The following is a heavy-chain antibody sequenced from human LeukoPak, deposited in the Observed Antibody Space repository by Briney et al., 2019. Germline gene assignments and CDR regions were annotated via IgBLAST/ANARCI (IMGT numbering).Heavy chain of an antibody. D-gene: IGHD6-13*01. CDR1: GYTFTGYY. V-gene: IGHV1-2*02. CDR3: AREGDIAAAGTAVDY. Sequence: ASVKVSCKASGYTFTGYYMHWVRQAPGQGLEWMGWINPNSGGTNYAQKFQGRVTMTRDTSISTAYMELSRLRSDDTAVYYCAREGDIAAAGTAVDYWGQGTLVTVSS. CDR2: INPNSGGT. J-gene: IGHJ4*02.